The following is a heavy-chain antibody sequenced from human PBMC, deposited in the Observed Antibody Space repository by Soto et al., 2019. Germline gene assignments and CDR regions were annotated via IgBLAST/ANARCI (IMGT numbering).Heavy chain of an antibody. V-gene: IGHV1-3*01. J-gene: IGHJ4*02. D-gene: IGHD5-12*01. CDR3: ARGSGRDGYNFNY. CDR2: INAGNGNT. Sequence: ASVKVSCKASGYTFTSYAMHWVRQAPGQRLEWMGWINAGNGNTKYSQKFQGRVTITRDTSASTAYMELSSLRSEDTAVYYCARGSGRDGYNFNYWGQGTLVTVSS. CDR1: GYTFTSYA.